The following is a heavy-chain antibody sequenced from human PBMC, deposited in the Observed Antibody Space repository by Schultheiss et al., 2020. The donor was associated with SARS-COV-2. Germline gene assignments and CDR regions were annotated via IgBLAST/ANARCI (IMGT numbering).Heavy chain of an antibody. CDR3: ARADGYYFDY. CDR2: ISSSSSYT. D-gene: IGHD5-24*01. CDR1: GFTFSSYS. J-gene: IGHJ4*02. V-gene: IGHV3-21*01. Sequence: GGSLRLSCAASGFTFSSYSMNWVRQAPGKGLEWVSSISSSSSYTNYADSVKGRFTISRDNAKNSLYLQMNSLRAEDTAVYYCARADGYYFDYWGQGTLVTVSS.